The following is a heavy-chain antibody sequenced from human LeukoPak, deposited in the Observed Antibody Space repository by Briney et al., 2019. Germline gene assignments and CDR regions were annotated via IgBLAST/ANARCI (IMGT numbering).Heavy chain of an antibody. D-gene: IGHD3-22*01. V-gene: IGHV3-49*04. CDR3: NRDGQKNYFEASGYLAH. CDR2: IRSKAYGGTA. CDR1: GFTFADHG. Sequence: PGGSLRLSCATSGFTFADHGMNWVRQAPGKGLEWVGFIRSKAYGGTAEYAASVTGRFIISRDDSKNIAYLQMNSLEIEDTAVCYCNRDGQKNYFEASGYLAHWGQGALVTVSS. J-gene: IGHJ4*02.